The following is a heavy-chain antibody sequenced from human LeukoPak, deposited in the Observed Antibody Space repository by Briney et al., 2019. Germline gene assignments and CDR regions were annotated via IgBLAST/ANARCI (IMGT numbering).Heavy chain of an antibody. D-gene: IGHD1-26*01. V-gene: IGHV1-2*02. Sequence: ASVKVSCKASGYTFSGYYMHWVRQAPGQGLEWMGWINPNSGGTNYAQKFQGRVTMTRDTSISTAYMELSRLRSDDTAVYYCARAVSGSYYPSFDYWGQGTLVTVSS. CDR2: INPNSGGT. CDR1: GYTFSGYY. J-gene: IGHJ4*02. CDR3: ARAVSGSYYPSFDY.